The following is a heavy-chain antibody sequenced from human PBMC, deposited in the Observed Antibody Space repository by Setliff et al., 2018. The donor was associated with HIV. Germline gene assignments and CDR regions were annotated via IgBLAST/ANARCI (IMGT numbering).Heavy chain of an antibody. CDR2: IYHTGKT. D-gene: IGHD1-26*01. CDR3: AKEGNSVDNWLDP. CDR1: GDPIFIGGYY. V-gene: IGHV4-31*03. Sequence: SETLSLTCTVSGDPIFIGGYYWSWIRQHPGGGLERIGYIYHTGKTYYNPSLQSRIIMSLDMSQNQFSLKLSSVTAADTAVYYCAKEGNSVDNWLDPWGPGTLVTVS. J-gene: IGHJ5*02.